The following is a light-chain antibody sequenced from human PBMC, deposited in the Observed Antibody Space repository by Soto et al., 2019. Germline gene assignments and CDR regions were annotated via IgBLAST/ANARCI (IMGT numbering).Light chain of an antibody. V-gene: IGKV3D-20*01. J-gene: IGKJ2*01. CDR1: QTVSSSY. CDR3: QQYGSSPYT. CDR2: DAS. Sequence: DIVLTPYPATLSLSPGERATLSCVASQTVSSSYLAWYQHKPGLAPRLLIYDASSRATGIPDRFSGSGSGTDFALTISRLEHEDFAVYYCQQYGSSPYTFGQGTKLEIQ.